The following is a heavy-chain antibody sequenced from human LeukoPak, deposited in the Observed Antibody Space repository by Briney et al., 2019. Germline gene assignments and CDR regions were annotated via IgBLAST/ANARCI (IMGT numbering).Heavy chain of an antibody. J-gene: IGHJ4*02. V-gene: IGHV4-4*02. CDR2: IYHSGST. CDR3: ATVSAFFYDSGSYYTFDY. D-gene: IGHD3-10*01. CDR1: GGSISSSKW. Sequence: SETLSLTCAVSGGSISSSKWWSWVRQPPGKGLEWIGEIYHSGSTNYDPSLKSRVTISVDKSKNQFSLKLSSVTAADTAVYYCATVSAFFYDSGSYYTFDYWGQGTLVTVSS.